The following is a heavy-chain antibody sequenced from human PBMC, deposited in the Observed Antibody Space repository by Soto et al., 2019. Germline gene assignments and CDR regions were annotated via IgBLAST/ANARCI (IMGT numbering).Heavy chain of an antibody. J-gene: IGHJ5*02. D-gene: IGHD3-3*01. Sequence: ETLSLTCTVSGGSIISYYWSWIRQPTGKGLEWIGYIYYSGSTNYNPSLKSRVTISVDTSKNQFSLKLSSVTAADTAVYYCARERVLRFLEWPGWFDPWGQGTLVTVSS. CDR3: ARERVLRFLEWPGWFDP. CDR1: GGSIISYY. V-gene: IGHV4-59*01. CDR2: IYYSGST.